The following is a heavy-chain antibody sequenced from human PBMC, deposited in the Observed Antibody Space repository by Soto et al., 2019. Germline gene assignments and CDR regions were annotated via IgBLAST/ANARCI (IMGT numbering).Heavy chain of an antibody. CDR3: ARAQYGDYVGYFQH. CDR2: IYSGGST. CDR1: GFTVSSNY. J-gene: IGHJ1*01. Sequence: PVGSLRLSCAASGFTVSSNYMSWVRQAPGKGLEWVSVIYSGGSTYYADSVKGRFTISRDNSKNTLYLQMNSLRAEDTAVYYCARAQYGDYVGYFQHWGQGTLVTVSS. D-gene: IGHD4-17*01. V-gene: IGHV3-53*01.